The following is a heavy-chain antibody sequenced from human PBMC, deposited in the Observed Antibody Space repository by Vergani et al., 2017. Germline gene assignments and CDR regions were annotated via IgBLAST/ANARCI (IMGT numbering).Heavy chain of an antibody. CDR1: GGSISSYY. CDR2: IYYSGST. D-gene: IGHD2-2*01. CDR3: ASHIVVVPAAYWADAFDI. J-gene: IGHJ3*02. Sequence: QVQLQESGPGLVKPSETLSLTCTVSGGSISSYYWSWIRQPPGKGLEWIGYIYYSGSTNYKPSLKSRVTISVDTSKNQFSLKLSSVTAADTAVYYCASHIVVVPAAYWADAFDIWGQGTMVTVSS. V-gene: IGHV4-59*01.